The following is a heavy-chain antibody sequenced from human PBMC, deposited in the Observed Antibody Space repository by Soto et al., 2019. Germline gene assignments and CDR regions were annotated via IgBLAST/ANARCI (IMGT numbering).Heavy chain of an antibody. CDR1: GGSISSYY. CDR3: ARGPINEVPAAINYYYYMDV. CDR2: IYYSGST. Sequence: SETLSLTCTVSGGSISSYYWSWIRQPPGKGLEWIGYIYYSGSTNYNPSLKSRVTISVDTSKNQFSLKLSSVTAADTAVYYCARGPINEVPAAINYYYYMDVWGKGTTVTVSS. D-gene: IGHD2-2*02. V-gene: IGHV4-59*12. J-gene: IGHJ6*03.